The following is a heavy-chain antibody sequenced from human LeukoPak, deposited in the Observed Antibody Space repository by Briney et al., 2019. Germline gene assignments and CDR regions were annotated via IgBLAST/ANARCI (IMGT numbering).Heavy chain of an antibody. CDR2: INHSGST. V-gene: IGHV4-34*01. CDR1: GESFSGYY. CDR3: ARDSVTREMATRYDY. Sequence: SSETLSLTCAVYGESFSGYYWSWIRQPPGKGLEWIGEINHSGSTNYNPSLKSRVTISVDTSKNQFSLKLSSVTAADTAVYYCARDSVTREMATRYDYWSQGTLVTVSS. D-gene: IGHD5-24*01. J-gene: IGHJ4*02.